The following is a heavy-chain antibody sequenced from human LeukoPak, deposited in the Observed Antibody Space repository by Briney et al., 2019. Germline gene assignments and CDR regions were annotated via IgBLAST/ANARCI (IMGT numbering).Heavy chain of an antibody. CDR3: ATATTVVQYDAFDI. J-gene: IGHJ3*02. D-gene: IGHD4-23*01. CDR1: GGAISSSY. V-gene: IGHV4-59*08. CDR2: SFYSGST. Sequence: SETLSLTCTVSGGAISSSYWSWIRQPPGNGREWIGYSFYSGSTNYNPSLKSRVTISVDTSKNQFSLKLSSVTAAGTAVYYCATATTVVQYDAFDIWGQGTMVTVSS.